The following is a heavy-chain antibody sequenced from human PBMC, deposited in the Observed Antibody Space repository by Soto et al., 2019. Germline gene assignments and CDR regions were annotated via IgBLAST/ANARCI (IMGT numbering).Heavy chain of an antibody. J-gene: IGHJ4*02. CDR2: INAGDDNT. D-gene: IGHD5-12*01. CDR1: GYTFTNYV. Sequence: ASVKVSCKASGYTFTNYVMHWVRQAPGQRLEWMGSINAGDDNTKYSQKFQGRVTITTDTSASTAYMQMNNLRVDDTAIYYCAKVPEYRDGSSFYYFDSWGQGALVTVSS. CDR3: AKVPEYRDGSSFYYFDS. V-gene: IGHV1-3*01.